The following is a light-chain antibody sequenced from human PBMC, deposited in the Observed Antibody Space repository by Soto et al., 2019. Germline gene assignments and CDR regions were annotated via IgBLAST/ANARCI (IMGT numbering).Light chain of an antibody. V-gene: IGLV1-44*01. CDR2: IYD. Sequence: HSLLNQPPSASGAPGQRGTISFSTNSSHPGDNAVNWYQHVPGTAPKLLIYIYDQRPSGVPDRFSGSKSGTSASLAISGLQSEDEADYYCAAWDASLDGYVFGTGTKVTVL. J-gene: IGLJ1*01. CDR1: SSHPGDNA. CDR3: AAWDASLDGYV.